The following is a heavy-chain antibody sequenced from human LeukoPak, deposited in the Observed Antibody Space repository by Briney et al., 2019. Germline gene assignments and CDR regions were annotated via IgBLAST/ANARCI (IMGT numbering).Heavy chain of an antibody. CDR3: ARDRVANRAFFDY. V-gene: IGHV3-48*01. J-gene: IGHJ4*02. CDR1: GFTFSSYS. Sequence: PRGSLRLSCAASGFTFSSYSMNWVRQAPGKGLEWVSYISSSSSTIYYADSVKGRFTISRDNAKNSLYLQMNSLRAEDTAVYYCARDRVANRAFFDYWGQGTLVTVSS. D-gene: IGHD2-15*01. CDR2: ISSSSSTI.